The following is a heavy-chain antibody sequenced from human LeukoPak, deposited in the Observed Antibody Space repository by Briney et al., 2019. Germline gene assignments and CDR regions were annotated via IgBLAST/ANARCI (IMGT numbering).Heavy chain of an antibody. CDR3: ARHSLRYGYKFDK. V-gene: IGHV4-61*08. CDR1: GGSISSGGYY. Sequence: SQTLSLTCTVSGGSISSGGYYWSWLRQPPGQGLEWIVYIHYSGSTDYKPSLKSRVTISVDTSKNQFSLKLNSVTAADTAVYYCARHSLRYGYKFDKWGQGTLVTVSS. J-gene: IGHJ4*02. D-gene: IGHD5-24*01. CDR2: IHYSGST.